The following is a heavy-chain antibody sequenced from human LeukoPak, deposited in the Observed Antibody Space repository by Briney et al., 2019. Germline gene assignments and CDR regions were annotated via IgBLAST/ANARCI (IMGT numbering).Heavy chain of an antibody. CDR3: AKVGKGDWLLLRHYYFDY. CDR2: ISGSGGST. Sequence: PGGSLRLSCAASGFTFSSYAMSWVRQAPGKGLEWVSAISGSGGSTYYADSVKGRFTISRDNSKNTLYLQMNSLRAEDTAVYYCAKVGKGDWLLLRHYYFDYWGQGTLVTVSS. V-gene: IGHV3-23*01. D-gene: IGHD3-9*01. J-gene: IGHJ4*02. CDR1: GFTFSSYA.